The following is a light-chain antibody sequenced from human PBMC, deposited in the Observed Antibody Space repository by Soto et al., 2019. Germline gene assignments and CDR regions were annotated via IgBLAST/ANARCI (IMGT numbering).Light chain of an antibody. CDR3: QQRSNWWT. J-gene: IGKJ1*01. CDR2: DAS. Sequence: EIVLTQSPATLSLSPGERATLSCRASQSVSSYLAWYQQKPGQAPRLLIYDASNRATGIPARFSGSGSGTHLPLTISSLEPEDFAVYYCQQRSNWWTFGQGTKVEIK. V-gene: IGKV3-11*01. CDR1: QSVSSY.